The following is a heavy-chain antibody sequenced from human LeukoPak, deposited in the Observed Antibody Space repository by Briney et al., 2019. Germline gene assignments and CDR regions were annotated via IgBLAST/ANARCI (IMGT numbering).Heavy chain of an antibody. Sequence: GGSLRLSCAASRFTFSSYWMHGVRQAPGKGLVWVSRMNSDGSSTNYADSVKGRFTISRDNAKNTLYLQMNSLRPEDTAVYYCASTDDYGDENYWGQGTLVTVSS. CDR2: MNSDGSST. V-gene: IGHV3-74*01. CDR1: RFTFSSYW. J-gene: IGHJ4*02. D-gene: IGHD4-17*01. CDR3: ASTDDYGDENY.